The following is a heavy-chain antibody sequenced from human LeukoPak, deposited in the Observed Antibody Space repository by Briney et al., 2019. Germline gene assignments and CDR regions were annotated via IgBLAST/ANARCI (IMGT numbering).Heavy chain of an antibody. J-gene: IGHJ4*02. D-gene: IGHD2-15*01. CDR3: AIGLLGYCSGGSCYSDYFDY. CDR1: GFTFDDYA. Sequence: GGSLRLSCAASGFTFDDYAMHWVRQAPGKGLEWVSGISWNSGSIGYADSVKGRFTISRDNAKNSLYLQMNSLRAEDTALYYCAIGLLGYCSGGSCYSDYFDYWGQGTLVTVSS. CDR2: ISWNSGSI. V-gene: IGHV3-9*01.